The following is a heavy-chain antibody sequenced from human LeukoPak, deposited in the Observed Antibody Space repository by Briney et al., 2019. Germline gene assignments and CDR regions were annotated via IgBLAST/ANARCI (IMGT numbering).Heavy chain of an antibody. J-gene: IGHJ4*02. D-gene: IGHD4-17*01. V-gene: IGHV1-18*01. CDR1: GYTFTSYG. CDR3: ARDSATTVTTRKDFDY. Sequence: ASVKVSCTASGYTFTSYGMSWVRQAPGQGLEWMGWISAYNGNTNYAQKLQGRVTMTTDTSTSKAYMELRSLRSDDTAVYYCARDSATTVTTRKDFDYWGQGTLVTVSS. CDR2: ISAYNGNT.